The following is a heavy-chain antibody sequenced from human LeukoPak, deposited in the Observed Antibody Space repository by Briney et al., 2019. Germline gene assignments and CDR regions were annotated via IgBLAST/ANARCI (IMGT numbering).Heavy chain of an antibody. CDR1: GGSISSYD. D-gene: IGHD3-22*01. J-gene: IGHJ4*02. Sequence: SETLSLTCTVSGGSISSYDWSWIRQPPGKGPEWIGYIYYTGSTNYNPSLKSRVTMSVDTSKNQFSLTLSSVTAADTAVYYCARVPSSGHNDYWGQGTLVTVSS. V-gene: IGHV4-59*01. CDR2: IYYTGST. CDR3: ARVPSSGHNDY.